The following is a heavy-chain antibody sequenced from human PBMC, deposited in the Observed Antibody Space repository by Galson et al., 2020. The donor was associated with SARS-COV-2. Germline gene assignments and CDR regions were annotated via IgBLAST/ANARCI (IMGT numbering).Heavy chain of an antibody. CDR2: IYTTGNT. J-gene: IGHJ4*02. Sequence: SETLSLTCTVSGGSINSGSYYWSWIRQPAGKGLEWVGRIYTTGNTNYNPSLKNRVTISVDRSKNQFSLKLTSVTAADTAVYYCAREGYDLLTGAFDYWGQGTLVTVSS. D-gene: IGHD3-9*01. V-gene: IGHV4-61*02. CDR3: AREGYDLLTGAFDY. CDR1: GGSINSGSYY.